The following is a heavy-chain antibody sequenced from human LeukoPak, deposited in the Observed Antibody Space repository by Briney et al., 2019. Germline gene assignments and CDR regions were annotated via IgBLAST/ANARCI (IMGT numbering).Heavy chain of an antibody. J-gene: IGHJ6*02. Sequence: PGGSLRLSCAASGFTFSSSAMSWVRQAPGKGLEWVSVIYSGGSTYYADSVKGRFTISRDNSKNTLYLQMNSLRAEDTAVYYCARARVLEYYGSGSYYGRYYYYGMDVWGQGTTVTVSS. D-gene: IGHD3-10*01. CDR2: IYSGGST. V-gene: IGHV3-53*01. CDR3: ARARVLEYYGSGSYYGRYYYYGMDV. CDR1: GFTFSSSA.